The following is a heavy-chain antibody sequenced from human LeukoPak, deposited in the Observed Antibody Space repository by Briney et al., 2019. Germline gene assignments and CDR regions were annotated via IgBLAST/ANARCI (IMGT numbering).Heavy chain of an antibody. CDR2: ISSSSSTI. V-gene: IGHV3-48*01. J-gene: IGHJ4*02. CDR3: ARDYKGLSEY. D-gene: IGHD1-1*01. CDR1: GFTFSSYS. Sequence: GGFLRLSCAASGFTFSSYSMNWVRQAPGKGLEWVSYISSSSSTIYYADSVKGRFTISRDNAKNSLYLQMNSLRAEDTAVYYCARDYKGLSEYWGQGTLVTVSS.